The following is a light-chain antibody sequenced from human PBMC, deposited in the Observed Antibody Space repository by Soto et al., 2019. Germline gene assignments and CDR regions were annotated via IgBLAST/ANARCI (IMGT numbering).Light chain of an antibody. Sequence: DIQITQSPSTLSASVGDRVTITCRASQSVSTWLAWYEQKPGKAAKLLIYTASNLDSGVPSRFTGSGSGTECTLTISSLQPDDFATYSCQQYNSWTFGQGTKVDIK. CDR3: QQYNSWT. V-gene: IGKV1-5*03. CDR1: QSVSTW. CDR2: TAS. J-gene: IGKJ1*01.